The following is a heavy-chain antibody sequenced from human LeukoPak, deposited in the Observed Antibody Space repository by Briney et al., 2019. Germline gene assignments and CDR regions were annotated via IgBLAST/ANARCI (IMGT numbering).Heavy chain of an antibody. Sequence: GGSLRLSCVASGFTFTNHEMNWVRQAPGKGLVWVSRINSDGSSTSYADSVKGRFTISRDNAKNTLYLQMNSLRAEDTAVYYCARDSLGGPDYWGQGTLVTVSS. CDR2: INSDGSST. CDR3: ARDSLGGPDY. D-gene: IGHD3-16*02. V-gene: IGHV3-74*01. J-gene: IGHJ4*02. CDR1: GFTFTNHE.